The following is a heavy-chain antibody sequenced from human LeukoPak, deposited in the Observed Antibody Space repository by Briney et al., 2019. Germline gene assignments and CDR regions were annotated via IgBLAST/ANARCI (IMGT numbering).Heavy chain of an antibody. CDR3: ARVSGGTYPDY. D-gene: IGHD1-26*01. J-gene: IGHJ4*02. V-gene: IGHV4-59*01. CDR2: MYYSGGT. CDR1: GGSINSYY. Sequence: SETLSLTCTVSGGSINSYYWSWIRQPPGKGLEWIGHMYYSGGTNYNPSLKSRVTISVDTSKNQFSLKLSSVTAADTAVYYCARVSGGTYPDYWGQGTLVTVSP.